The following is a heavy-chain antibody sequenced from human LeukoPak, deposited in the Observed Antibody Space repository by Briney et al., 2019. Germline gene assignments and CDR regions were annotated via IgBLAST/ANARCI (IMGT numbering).Heavy chain of an antibody. Sequence: PGGSLRLSCVASGFTFNNYAMTGVRQAPGKGLEWVSAISGSGYSTYYADSVKGRFTISRDNSKNTLYLQMNSLRAEDTALYFCAQWSRYFDYWGQGTLVTVSS. CDR3: AQWSRYFDY. V-gene: IGHV3-23*01. CDR1: GFTFNNYA. CDR2: ISGSGYST. J-gene: IGHJ4*02. D-gene: IGHD1-26*01.